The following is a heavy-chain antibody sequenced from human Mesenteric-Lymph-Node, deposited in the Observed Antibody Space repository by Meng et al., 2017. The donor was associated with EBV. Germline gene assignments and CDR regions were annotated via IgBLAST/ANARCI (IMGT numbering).Heavy chain of an antibody. D-gene: IGHD3-22*01. CDR3: AHSPNYYDSGDYFDY. V-gene: IGHV2-5*02. CDR2: IYWDDDR. J-gene: IGHJ4*02. Sequence: QITLKESGPTLVKPXQTLTLTCSFSGFSLNATGVGVGWVRQPPGKALEWLSVIYWDDDRRYSPSLRSRLTITKDTSGSQVVLRMANMDPVDTATYYCAHSPNYYDSGDYFDYRGQGILVTVSS. CDR1: GFSLNATGVG.